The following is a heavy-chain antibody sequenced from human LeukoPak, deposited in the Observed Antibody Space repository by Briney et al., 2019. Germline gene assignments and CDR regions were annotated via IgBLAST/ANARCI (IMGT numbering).Heavy chain of an antibody. CDR2: IYYSGST. CDR1: GGSISSGGYY. V-gene: IGHV4-31*03. D-gene: IGHD1-26*01. J-gene: IGHJ4*02. CDR3: ARVRPVVGATPTFDY. Sequence: PSETLSLTCTVSGGSISSGGYYWSWIRQHPGKGLEWIGYIYYSGSTYYNPSLKSRVTISVDTSKNQFSLKLSSVTAAGTAVYYCARVRPVVGATPTFDYWGQGTLVTVSS.